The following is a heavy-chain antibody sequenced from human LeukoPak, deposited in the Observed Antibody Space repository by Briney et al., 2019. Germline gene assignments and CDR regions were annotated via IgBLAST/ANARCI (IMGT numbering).Heavy chain of an antibody. D-gene: IGHD3-3*01. J-gene: IGHJ6*03. Sequence: GASVKVSCKASGYTFTGYYIHWVRQAPGQGLEWMGWINPKSGATKYAQKLQGSVTMTRDRSFSTAYMELSRLRSDDTAVYYCARSFYDPYYFYMDVWGKGTTVTVSS. CDR3: ARSFYDPYYFYMDV. CDR1: GYTFTGYY. CDR2: INPKSGAT. V-gene: IGHV1-2*02.